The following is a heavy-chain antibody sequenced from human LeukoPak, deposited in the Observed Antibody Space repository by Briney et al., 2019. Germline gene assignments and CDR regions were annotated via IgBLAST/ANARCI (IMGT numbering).Heavy chain of an antibody. J-gene: IGHJ4*02. D-gene: IGHD6-13*01. V-gene: IGHV3-23*01. CDR1: GFTFSSYA. Sequence: GGSLRLSCAASGFTFSSYAMSWVRQAPGKGLEWVSAISGSGGSTYYADSVKGRFTISRDNSKNTLYLQMNSLRAEDTAVYYCAKGPRHSSSWYADYWGQGTLVTVSS. CDR3: AKGPRHSSSWYADY. CDR2: ISGSGGST.